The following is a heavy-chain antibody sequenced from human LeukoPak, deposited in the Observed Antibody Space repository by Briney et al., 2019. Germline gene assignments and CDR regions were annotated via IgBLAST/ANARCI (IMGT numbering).Heavy chain of an antibody. CDR1: GLTFSSDA. V-gene: IGHV4-30-2*03. CDR2: IYYSGST. J-gene: IGHJ5*02. D-gene: IGHD3-10*01. Sequence: LRLSCAASGLTFSSDAMSWVRQAPGKGLEWLGSIYYSGSTYYKPSLKSRVTISVHTSKNQFSLRLSSVTAADTAVYYCARNRYYYGSRNYGVPNWFDPWGQGTLVTVSS. CDR3: ARNRYYYGSRNYGVPNWFDP.